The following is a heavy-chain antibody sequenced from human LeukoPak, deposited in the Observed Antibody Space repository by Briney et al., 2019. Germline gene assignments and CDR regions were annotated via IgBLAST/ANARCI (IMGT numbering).Heavy chain of an antibody. J-gene: IGHJ6*03. CDR2: INHSGST. Sequence: PSETLSLTCAVYGGSFSGYYWSWIRQPPGKGLESIGEINHSGSTNYNPSLKSRVTISVDTSKNQFSLKLSSVTAADTAVYYCARTTGYSSSWYNYYYMDVWGKGTTVTVSS. CDR1: GGSFSGYY. D-gene: IGHD6-13*01. CDR3: ARTTGYSSSWYNYYYMDV. V-gene: IGHV4-34*01.